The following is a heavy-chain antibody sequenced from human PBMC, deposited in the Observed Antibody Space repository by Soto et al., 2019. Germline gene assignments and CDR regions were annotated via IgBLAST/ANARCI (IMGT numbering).Heavy chain of an antibody. CDR1: GYTFTSYG. Sequence: ASVKVSCKASGYTFTSYGISWVRQAPGQGLEWMGWVSPYNDETNYAQKLQGRVTMTTDTSTSTAYMELRSLISDDTAVYYCARDFVVMLGKEEYWGQGTLVTVSS. V-gene: IGHV1-18*04. J-gene: IGHJ4*02. D-gene: IGHD2-8*01. CDR3: ARDFVVMLGKEEY. CDR2: VSPYNDET.